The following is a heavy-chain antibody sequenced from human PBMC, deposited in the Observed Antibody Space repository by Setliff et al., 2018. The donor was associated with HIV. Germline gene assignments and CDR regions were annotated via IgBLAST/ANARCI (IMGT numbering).Heavy chain of an antibody. J-gene: IGHJ4*02. CDR2: ITHSGST. Sequence: SETLSLTCAVYGGSFSGYYWNWIRQSPGKGLEWIGEITHSGSTNYNPSLKSRVTISVDTSKNQFSLKLTSVTAADMGVYYCARGRKKTLAVSGTRYFDFWGQGTLVTVSS. CDR3: ARGRKKTLAVSGTRYFDF. CDR1: GGSFSGYY. D-gene: IGHD6-19*01. V-gene: IGHV4-34*01.